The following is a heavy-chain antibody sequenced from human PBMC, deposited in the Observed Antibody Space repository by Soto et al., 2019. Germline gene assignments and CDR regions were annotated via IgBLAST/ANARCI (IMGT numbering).Heavy chain of an antibody. D-gene: IGHD6-19*01. CDR1: GYSFTSYW. V-gene: IGHV5-10-1*01. Sequence: PGESLKISCKGSGYSFTSYWISWVRQMPGKGLEWMGRIDPSDSYTNYSPSFQGHVTISADKSISTAYLQWSSLKASDTAMYYCARLRSAVAGTRYYSNGMVVWGQATTLAVS. CDR3: ARLRSAVAGTRYYSNGMVV. CDR2: IDPSDSYT. J-gene: IGHJ6*02.